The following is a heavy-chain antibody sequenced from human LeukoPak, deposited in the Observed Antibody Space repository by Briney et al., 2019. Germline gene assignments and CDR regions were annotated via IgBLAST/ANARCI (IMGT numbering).Heavy chain of an antibody. D-gene: IGHD3-10*02. CDR1: GFTFNNKY. CDR3: AELGITMIGGV. V-gene: IGHV3-66*01. CDR2: IYNDGRT. J-gene: IGHJ6*04. Sequence: GGSLRLSCAASGFTFNNKYMTWVRQAPGKGLEWVSLIYNDGRTYYADSVKGRCTISRDNAKNSLYLQMNSLRAEDTAVYYCAELGITMIGGVWGKGTTVTISS.